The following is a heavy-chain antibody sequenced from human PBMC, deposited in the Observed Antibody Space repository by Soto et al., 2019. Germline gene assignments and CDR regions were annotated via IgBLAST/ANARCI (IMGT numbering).Heavy chain of an antibody. CDR3: VRASGYDLTPFDS. Sequence: VGSLRLSCAASGFIFSRYWMHWVRQVPGKGLVWVSRINSDGRSTLYADSVKGRFTISRDNAKNTLYLQMNSLRAEDTAMFYCVRASGYDLTPFDSWGQGTLVTVSS. CDR1: GFIFSRYW. V-gene: IGHV3-74*01. CDR2: INSDGRST. J-gene: IGHJ4*02. D-gene: IGHD5-12*01.